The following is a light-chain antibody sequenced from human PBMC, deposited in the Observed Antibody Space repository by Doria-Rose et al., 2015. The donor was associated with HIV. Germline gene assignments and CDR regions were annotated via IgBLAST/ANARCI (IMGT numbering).Light chain of an antibody. V-gene: IGKV3-20*01. CDR2: DGS. Sequence: TQSPGTLSLSPGERATLSCRASQSFSSTYLAWYQQKPGQAPSLLIYDGSTRATGIPDRFSVSWCGTDFTLTINRLEPEDFALYYCHQYGTSWTFGQGTKVEI. J-gene: IGKJ1*01. CDR1: QSFSSTY. CDR3: HQYGTSWT.